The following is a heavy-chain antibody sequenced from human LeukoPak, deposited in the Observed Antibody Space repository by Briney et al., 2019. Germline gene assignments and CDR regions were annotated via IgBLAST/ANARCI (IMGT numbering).Heavy chain of an antibody. J-gene: IGHJ4*02. Sequence: SVKVSCKASGGTFSSYAISWVRQAPGQGLEWMGRIIPILGIANYAQKFQGRVTITADKSTSTAYMELSSLRSEDTAVYYCARTAADCGGDCYPDYWGQGTLVTVSS. CDR3: ARTAADCGGDCYPDY. D-gene: IGHD2-21*02. CDR2: IIPILGIA. V-gene: IGHV1-69*04. CDR1: GGTFSSYA.